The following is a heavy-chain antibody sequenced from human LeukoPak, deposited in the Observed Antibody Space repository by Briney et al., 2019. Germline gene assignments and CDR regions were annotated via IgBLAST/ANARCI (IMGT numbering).Heavy chain of an antibody. V-gene: IGHV3-30*03. CDR3: ARDDSGLGAFDI. D-gene: IGHD3-22*01. CDR2: ISYDGSNK. J-gene: IGHJ3*02. Sequence: PGRSLRLSCAASGFTFSSYGMHWVRQAPGKGLEWVAVISYDGSNKYYADSVKGRFTISRDNSKNTLYLQMNSLRAEDTAVYYCARDDSGLGAFDIWGQGTMVTVSS. CDR1: GFTFSSYG.